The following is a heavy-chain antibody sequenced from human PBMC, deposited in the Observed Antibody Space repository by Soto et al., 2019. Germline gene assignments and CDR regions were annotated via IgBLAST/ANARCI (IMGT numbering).Heavy chain of an antibody. CDR3: AKDPESEIQCFYYFES. CDR1: GLTYKKYA. CDR2: INGGGGRT. D-gene: IGHD3-16*01. Sequence: GGSLRLSCAVSGLTYKKYAMSWVRQAPGKGLEWVSGINGGGGRTYYADSVKGRFSISRDNSKNTVYLQMNSLRAEDTAVYYCAKDPESEIQCFYYFESWGQGTLVTVSS. V-gene: IGHV3-23*01. J-gene: IGHJ4*02.